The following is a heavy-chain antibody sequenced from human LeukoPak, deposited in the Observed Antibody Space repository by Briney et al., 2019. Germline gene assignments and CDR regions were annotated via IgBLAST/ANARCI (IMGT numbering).Heavy chain of an antibody. CDR3: AREGSAMAHY. V-gene: IGHV3-7*03. CDR1: GFIFGNYW. Sequence: GGSLRLSCAGSGFIFGNYWMSWVRQAPGKGLEWVANIKADGSEKYHVDSVKGRFSISRDNAKNSPYLQMNSLRVEDTAVYYCAREGSAMAHYWGQGTLVTVSS. CDR2: IKADGSEK. J-gene: IGHJ4*02. D-gene: IGHD3-10*01.